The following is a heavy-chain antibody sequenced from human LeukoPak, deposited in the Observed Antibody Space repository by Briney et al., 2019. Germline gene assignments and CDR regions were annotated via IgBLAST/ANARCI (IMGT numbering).Heavy chain of an antibody. Sequence: GGSLRLSCAASGFNFSNYDMHWVRQAPGKGLEWVAFMRYDGSNKYYADSVKGRFTISRDNSKNTLYLQMNSLRPEDTSVYYCAKARGAATYYYYYMDVWGKGTTVTVYS. V-gene: IGHV3-30*02. J-gene: IGHJ6*03. D-gene: IGHD1-26*01. CDR3: AKARGAATYYYYYMDV. CDR1: GFNFSNYD. CDR2: MRYDGSNK.